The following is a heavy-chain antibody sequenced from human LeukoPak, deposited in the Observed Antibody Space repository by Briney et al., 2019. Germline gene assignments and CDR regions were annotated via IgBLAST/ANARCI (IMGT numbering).Heavy chain of an antibody. CDR2: IKPDGREK. D-gene: IGHD4-17*01. V-gene: IGHV3-7*01. CDR3: ARGDFNDNGDYVDAFDI. J-gene: IGHJ3*02. Sequence: GQSPRLSCAASGFTFSSYWMSWVRQAPGKGLEWVANIKPDGREKYYLDSVKGRFTISRDNVKKSLYLQMNSLRAEDTAVCYCARGDFNDNGDYVDAFDIWGHGTMVTVSS. CDR1: GFTFSSYW.